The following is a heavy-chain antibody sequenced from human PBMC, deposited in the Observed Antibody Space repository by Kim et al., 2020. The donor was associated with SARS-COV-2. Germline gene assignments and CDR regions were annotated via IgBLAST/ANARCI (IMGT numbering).Heavy chain of an antibody. CDR1: GGSISSGGYY. V-gene: IGHV4-31*03. D-gene: IGHD3-10*01. Sequence: SETLSLTCTVSGGSISSGGYYWSWIRQHPGKGLEWIGYIYYSGSTYYNPSLKSRVTISVDTSKNQFSLKLSSVTAAGTAVYYCARGLWFGDPFDPWGQGTLVTVSS. CDR3: ARGLWFGDPFDP. CDR2: IYYSGST. J-gene: IGHJ5*02.